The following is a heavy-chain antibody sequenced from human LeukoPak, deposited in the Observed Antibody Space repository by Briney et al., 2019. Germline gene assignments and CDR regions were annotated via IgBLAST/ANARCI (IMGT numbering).Heavy chain of an antibody. CDR2: ISAYNGNT. CDR1: GYSFTSYG. D-gene: IGHD6-6*01. CDR3: ARDGRSSSFDY. Sequence: SVKVSCKASGYSFTSYGIRWVRQAPGQGPEWMGWISAYNGNTNYAQKLQGRVTMTTHTSTSTAYMDLRRLRSDDTAVCYCARDGRSSSFDYWGQGTLVTVSS. V-gene: IGHV1-18*01. J-gene: IGHJ4*02.